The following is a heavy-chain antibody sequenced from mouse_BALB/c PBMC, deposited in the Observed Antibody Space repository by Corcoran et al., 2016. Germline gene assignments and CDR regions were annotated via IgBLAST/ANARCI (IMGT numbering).Heavy chain of an antibody. Sequence: LVKPAAPLTISCKASVYSFSVYYMHWVKQSHGKSLEWIGYISCYNGATSYTQKFKGKATFTVDTSSSTAYIQFNSLTSEDSAVYYCARRVVEAMDYGGQGTSVTVSS. J-gene: IGHJ4*01. CDR1: VYSFSVYY. V-gene: IGHV1S34*01. CDR2: ISCYNGAT. D-gene: IGHD1-1*01. CDR3: ARRVVEAMDY.